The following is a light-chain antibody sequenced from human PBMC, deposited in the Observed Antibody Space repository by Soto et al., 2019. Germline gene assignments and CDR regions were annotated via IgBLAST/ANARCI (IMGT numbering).Light chain of an antibody. V-gene: IGKV1-5*03. CDR3: QQYDTYSWT. CDR1: QSISSW. Sequence: DIQMTQSPSTLSASVGDSVSITCRASQSISSWLAWYQQKPGKAPKLLIYKASTLQSGVPSRFSGSGSGTEFTLSISSLQPDDFATYYCQQYDTYSWTFGQGTTVAIK. CDR2: KAS. J-gene: IGKJ1*01.